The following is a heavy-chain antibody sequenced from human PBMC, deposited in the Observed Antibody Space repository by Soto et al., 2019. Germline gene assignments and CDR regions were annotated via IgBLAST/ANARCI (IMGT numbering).Heavy chain of an antibody. V-gene: IGHV5-51*01. CDR1: GYSFTSYW. CDR2: IYPGDSDT. D-gene: IGHD6-6*01. J-gene: IGHJ4*02. CDR3: ARHDRVIAARPIGVDY. Sequence: GESLKISCKGSGYSFTSYWIGWVRQMPGKGLEWMGIIYPGDSDTRYSPSFQGQVTISADKSISTAYLQWSSLKASDTAMYYCARHDRVIAARPIGVDYWGQGTLVTVSS.